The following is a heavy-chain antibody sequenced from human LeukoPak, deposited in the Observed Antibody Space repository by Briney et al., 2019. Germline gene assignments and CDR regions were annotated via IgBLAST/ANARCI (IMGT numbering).Heavy chain of an antibody. CDR1: GFTFSNYA. D-gene: IGHD2-2*01. J-gene: IGHJ5*01. CDR3: VKRELGYCSSTSCYDS. V-gene: IGHV3-64D*06. CDR2: ISSNGGIT. Sequence: GGSLRLFCSASGFTFSNYAMHWVRQAPGKGLEYVSAISSNGGITYYADSVKGRFTISRDNSKNALYLQMSNLRAEDTAVYYCVKRELGYCSSTSCYDSWGQGTLVTVSS.